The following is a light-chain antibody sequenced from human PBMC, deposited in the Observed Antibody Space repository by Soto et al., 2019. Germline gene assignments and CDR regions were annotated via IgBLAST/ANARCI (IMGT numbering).Light chain of an antibody. Sequence: QTVLNQEPSFSVSPGGTVTLTCGLSSGSVSSDYYPSWYQQTPGQAPRTLISSTNTRSSGVPDRFSGSILGNKAALTITGAQADDESDYYCVLYMGSGTWVFGGGTKLTVL. V-gene: IGLV8-61*01. CDR2: STN. CDR1: SGSVSSDYY. CDR3: VLYMGSGTWV. J-gene: IGLJ3*02.